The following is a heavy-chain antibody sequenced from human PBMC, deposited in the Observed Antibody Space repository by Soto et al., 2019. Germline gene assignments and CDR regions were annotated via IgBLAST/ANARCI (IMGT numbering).Heavy chain of an antibody. CDR3: AIAPKNYDRYNWFDP. V-gene: IGHV4-34*01. J-gene: IGHJ5*02. D-gene: IGHD3-22*01. Sequence: LALTCAVYGGSFSGYYWSWIRQPPGKGLEWIGEINHSGSTNYNPSLKSRVTISVDTPKNQFSLKLSSVTAADTAVYYCAIAPKNYDRYNWFDPWGQGTLVTVSS. CDR1: GGSFSGYY. CDR2: INHSGST.